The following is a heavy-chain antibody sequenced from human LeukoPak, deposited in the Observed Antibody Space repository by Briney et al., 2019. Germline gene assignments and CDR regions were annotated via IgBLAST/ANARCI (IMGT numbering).Heavy chain of an antibody. Sequence: GASVKVSCKASGVTFSSYAISWVRQAPGQGIEWMGGIIPIFGTANYAQKFQGRVTITADKSTSTAYMELSSLRSEDTAVYYCARVATVAVFDYWGQGTLVTVSS. V-gene: IGHV1-69*06. CDR2: IIPIFGTA. CDR1: GVTFSSYA. J-gene: IGHJ4*02. CDR3: ARVATVAVFDY. D-gene: IGHD6-19*01.